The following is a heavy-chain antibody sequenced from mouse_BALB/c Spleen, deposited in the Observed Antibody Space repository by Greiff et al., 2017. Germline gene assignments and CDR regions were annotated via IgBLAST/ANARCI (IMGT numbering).Heavy chain of an antibody. CDR1: GYTFTDYA. Sequence: QVHVKQSGPEVVRPGVSVKISCKGSGYTFTDYAMHWVKQSHAKSLEWIGVISTYNGNTNYNQKFKGKATMTVDKSSSTAYMELARLTSEDSAIYYCARRLLRHYYAMDYWGQGTSVTVAS. CDR3: ARRLLRHYYAMDY. J-gene: IGHJ4*01. V-gene: IGHV1-67*01. CDR2: ISTYNGNT. D-gene: IGHD2-3*01.